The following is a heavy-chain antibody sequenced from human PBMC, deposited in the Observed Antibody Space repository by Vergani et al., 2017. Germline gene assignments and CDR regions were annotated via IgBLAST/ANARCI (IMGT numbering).Heavy chain of an antibody. V-gene: IGHV3-48*02. CDR1: GFTFSSYS. CDR3: AKWDLGYSSSWYWDYFDY. CDR2: ISSSSSTI. Sequence: EVQLVESGGGLVQPGGSLRLSCAASGFTFSSYSMNWVRQAPGKGLEWVSYISSSSSTIYYADSVKGRFTISRDNAKNSLYLQMNSLRDEDTAVYYCAKWDLGYSSSWYWDYFDYWGQGTLVTVSS. J-gene: IGHJ4*02. D-gene: IGHD6-13*01.